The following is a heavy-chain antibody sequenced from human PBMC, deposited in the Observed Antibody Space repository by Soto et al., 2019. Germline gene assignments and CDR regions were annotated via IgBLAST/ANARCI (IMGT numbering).Heavy chain of an antibody. Sequence: EVQLVESGGGLVKPGGSLRLSCAASGFTFSSYSMNWVRQAPGKGLEWVSSISSSGSTIYYADSVKGRFTISRDNAKNSLYLQMNSLRAEDTAVYYCARYGFWSGYDFDYWGQGTLVTVSS. V-gene: IGHV3-21*04. CDR2: ISSSGSTI. D-gene: IGHD3-3*01. CDR1: GFTFSSYS. CDR3: ARYGFWSGYDFDY. J-gene: IGHJ4*02.